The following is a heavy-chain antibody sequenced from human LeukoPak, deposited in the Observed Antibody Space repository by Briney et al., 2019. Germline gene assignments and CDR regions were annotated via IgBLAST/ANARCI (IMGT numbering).Heavy chain of an antibody. CDR3: GRRGMSYYYMDV. J-gene: IGHJ6*03. V-gene: IGHV4-4*09. CDR2: IYAGGTS. Sequence: SETLSLTCIVSGGSISTYYWSWIRQPPGKGLEWIGYIYAGGTSNYNPSLQSRVTMSIDTSKNRFSLKLSSVAAADTAVYYCGRRGMSYYYMDVWGKGTTVTVSS. CDR1: GGSISTYY. D-gene: IGHD3-10*01.